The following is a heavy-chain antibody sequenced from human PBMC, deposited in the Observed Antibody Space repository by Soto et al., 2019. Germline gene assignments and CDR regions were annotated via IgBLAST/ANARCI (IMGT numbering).Heavy chain of an antibody. CDR1: GFTFSSYA. J-gene: IGHJ4*02. CDR3: ARDKSDLRFLEWSYYFDF. D-gene: IGHD3-3*01. Sequence: QVQLVESGGGVVQPGRSLRLSCAASGFTFSSYAMHWVRQAPGKGLEWVAVISYDGSNKYYADSVKGRFTISRDNSKNTXXLQMNSLRAEDTAVYYCARDKSDLRFLEWSYYFDFWGQGTLVTVSS. V-gene: IGHV3-30-3*01. CDR2: ISYDGSNK.